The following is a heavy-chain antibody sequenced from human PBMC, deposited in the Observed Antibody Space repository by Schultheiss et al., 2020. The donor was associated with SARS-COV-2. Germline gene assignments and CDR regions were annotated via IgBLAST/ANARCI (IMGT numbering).Heavy chain of an antibody. J-gene: IGHJ6*03. CDR3: ARDGNIVVVPAAMTEYYYYYYMDV. CDR2: ISGSGGST. D-gene: IGHD2-2*01. CDR1: GFTFSSYG. V-gene: IGHV3-64D*06. Sequence: GGSLRLSCAASGFTFSSYGMHWVRQAPGKGLVWVSAISGSGGSTYYADSVKGRFTISRDNSKNTLYLQMSSLRAEDTAVYYCARDGNIVVVPAAMTEYYYYYYMDVWGKGTTVTVSS.